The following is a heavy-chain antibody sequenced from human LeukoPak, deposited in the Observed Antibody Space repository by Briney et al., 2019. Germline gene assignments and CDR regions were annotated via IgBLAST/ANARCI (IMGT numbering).Heavy chain of an antibody. CDR3: ARRWYSSSWYLPYYYYGMDV. D-gene: IGHD6-13*01. CDR1: GGSISSGGYY. V-gene: IGHV4-31*03. Sequence: SETLSLTCTVSGGSISSGGYYWSWIRQHPGKGLEWIGYIYYSGSTYYNPSLKSRVTISVDTSKNQFSLKLSSVTAADTAVYYCARRWYSSSWYLPYYYYGMDVWGQGTTVTVSS. J-gene: IGHJ6*02. CDR2: IYYSGST.